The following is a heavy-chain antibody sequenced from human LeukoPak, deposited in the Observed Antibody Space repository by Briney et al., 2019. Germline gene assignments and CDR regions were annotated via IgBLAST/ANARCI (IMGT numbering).Heavy chain of an antibody. V-gene: IGHV1-2*02. Sequence: ASVKVSCKASGYTFTGYYMHWVRQAPGQGLEWMGWINPNSGGTNYAQKFQGRVTMTRDTSISTAYLGLSRLRSDDTAVYYCARSIVGATPPYAFDIWGQGTMVTVSS. CDR2: INPNSGGT. CDR1: GYTFTGYY. CDR3: ARSIVGATPPYAFDI. J-gene: IGHJ3*02. D-gene: IGHD1-26*01.